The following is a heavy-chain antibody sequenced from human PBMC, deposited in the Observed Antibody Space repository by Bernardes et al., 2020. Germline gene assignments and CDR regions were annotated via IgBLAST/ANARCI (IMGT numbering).Heavy chain of an antibody. CDR3: AGSDGSSRAYYYYYKDV. Sequence: LFPTRTDPGGSIIRYYWRWLRPPPWKGLEWLGYIYYSRRTNYNPSLTSRLTISVDTSKNQFSLKLNSVTAADTAVYYSAGSDGSSRAYYYYYKDVWGKGTTVTVSS. CDR1: GGSIIRYY. CDR2: IYYSRRT. V-gene: IGHV4-59*01. J-gene: IGHJ6*03. D-gene: IGHD6-13*01.